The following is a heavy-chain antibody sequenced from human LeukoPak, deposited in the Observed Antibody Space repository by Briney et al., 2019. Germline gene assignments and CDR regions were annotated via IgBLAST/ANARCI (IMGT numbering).Heavy chain of an antibody. V-gene: IGHV3-66*02. Sequence: GGSLRLSCAASGFTVSSNYMSWVRQAPGKGLEWVSVIYSGGSTYYADSVKGRFTISRDNSKNTLYLQVNSLRAEDTAVYYCARDIYSYGWGWFDPWGQGTLVTASS. J-gene: IGHJ5*02. CDR2: IYSGGST. CDR3: ARDIYSYGWGWFDP. D-gene: IGHD5-18*01. CDR1: GFTVSSNY.